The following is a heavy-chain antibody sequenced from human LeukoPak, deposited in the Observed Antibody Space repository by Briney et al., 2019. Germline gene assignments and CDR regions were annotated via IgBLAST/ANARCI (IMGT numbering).Heavy chain of an antibody. V-gene: IGHV3-11*01. D-gene: IGHD1-20*01. CDR3: ASPNGVTGDDF. CDR2: ISSSGFSI. J-gene: IGHJ4*02. Sequence: RGSLRLSCAASGITFGDYRMSWIRQAPGKGLEWVAHISSSGFSINYADSVKGRFTISRDNAKNSLYLHMNSLRAEDTAVYYCASPNGVTGDDFWGQGTLVTVSS. CDR1: GITFGDYR.